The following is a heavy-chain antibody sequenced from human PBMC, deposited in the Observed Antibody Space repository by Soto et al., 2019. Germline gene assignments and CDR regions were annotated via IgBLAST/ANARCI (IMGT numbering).Heavy chain of an antibody. CDR1: VFIFSNYA. CDR2: ISNRGGSI. CDR3: ASDNMVRGVPYDY. V-gene: IGHV3-23*01. Sequence: GGSLRLSCAVSVFIFSNYAMSWVRQAPGKGLEWVSTISNRGGSINYADSVKGRFTNSRDNSKNTLYLQMNSLRAEDTAVYYCASDNMVRGVPYDYWGQGTLVTVSS. J-gene: IGHJ4*02. D-gene: IGHD3-10*01.